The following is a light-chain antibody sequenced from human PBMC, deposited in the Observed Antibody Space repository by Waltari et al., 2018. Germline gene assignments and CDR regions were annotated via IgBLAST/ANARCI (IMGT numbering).Light chain of an antibody. Sequence: QSVLTQPPSESGTPGQRITVSCSGSRSNLGSNTVNWYQQLPGTAPKLLIYKNNRRPSGVPDRFSGSKSGTSASLAISGLQSEDEADYFCATWDNGLNGVVFGGGSKVTVL. J-gene: IGLJ2*01. CDR1: RSNLGSNT. CDR3: ATWDNGLNGVV. CDR2: KNN. V-gene: IGLV1-44*01.